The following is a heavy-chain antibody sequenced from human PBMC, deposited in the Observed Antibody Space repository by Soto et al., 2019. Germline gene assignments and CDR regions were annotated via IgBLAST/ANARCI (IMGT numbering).Heavy chain of an antibody. V-gene: IGHV3-73*01. CDR1: GFTFSGSA. CDR2: IRSKANSYAT. D-gene: IGHD2-15*01. Sequence: PGGSLRLSCAASGFTFSGSAMHWVRQASGKGLEWVGRIRSKANSYATAYAASVKGRFTISRDDSKNTAYLQMNSLKTEDTAVYYCTRRSGYCSGGSCLAFDPWGQGTLVTVSS. J-gene: IGHJ5*02. CDR3: TRRSGYCSGGSCLAFDP.